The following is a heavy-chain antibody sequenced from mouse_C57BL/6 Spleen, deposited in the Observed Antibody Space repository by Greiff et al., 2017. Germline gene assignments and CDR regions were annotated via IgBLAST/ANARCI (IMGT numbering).Heavy chain of an antibody. CDR3: ASLYDAWFAY. D-gene: IGHD2-12*01. V-gene: IGHV5-4*03. Sequence: EVMLVESGGGLVKPGGSLKLSCAASGFTFSSYAMSWVRQTPEKRLEWVATISDGGSYTYYPDNVKGRFTISRDNAKNNLYLQMSHLKSEDTAMYYCASLYDAWFAYWGQGTLVTVSA. CDR2: ISDGGSYT. J-gene: IGHJ3*01. CDR1: GFTFSSYA.